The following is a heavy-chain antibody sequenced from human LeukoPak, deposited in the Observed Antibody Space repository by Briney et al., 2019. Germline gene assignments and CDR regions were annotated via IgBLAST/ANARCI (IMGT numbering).Heavy chain of an antibody. Sequence: SGVSLRLSCAASGVTFSSFAMSWVRQGPGKGLEWVSTISGSGGTTNYADSVKGRFTFSRDNSKKMVYLQMNSLRVEDTAVYYCAKDLPDYGDYIEGYWGQGTLVTVSS. CDR3: AKDLPDYGDYIEGY. CDR2: ISGSGGTT. J-gene: IGHJ4*02. D-gene: IGHD4-17*01. CDR1: GVTFSSFA. V-gene: IGHV3-23*01.